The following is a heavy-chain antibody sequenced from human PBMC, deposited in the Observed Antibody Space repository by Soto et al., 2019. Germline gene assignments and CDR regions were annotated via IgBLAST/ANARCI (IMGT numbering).Heavy chain of an antibody. CDR1: GFTFSSYW. CDR3: ARRDDSSGYYFPYYYYYGMDV. J-gene: IGHJ6*02. V-gene: IGHV3-7*05. D-gene: IGHD3-22*01. CDR2: IKQDGSEK. Sequence: GGSLRLSCAASGFTFSSYWMSWVRQAPGKGLEWVANIKQDGSEKYYVDSVKGRFTISRDNAKNSLYLQMNSLRAEDTAVYYCARRDDSSGYYFPYYYYYGMDVWGQGTTVTVSS.